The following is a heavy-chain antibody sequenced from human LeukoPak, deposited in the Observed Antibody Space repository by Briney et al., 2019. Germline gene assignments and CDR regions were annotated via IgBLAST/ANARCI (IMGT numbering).Heavy chain of an antibody. J-gene: IGHJ4*02. V-gene: IGHV4-39*07. Sequence: PSETLSLTCTVSGGSIGSSSYYWGWIRQPPGKGLEWIGSIYYSGSTYYNPSLKSRVTISVDTSKNQFSLKLSSVTAADTAVYYCAPGLTTVTLDYWGQGTLVTVSS. CDR3: APGLTTVTLDY. CDR1: GGSIGSSSYY. D-gene: IGHD4-17*01. CDR2: IYYSGST.